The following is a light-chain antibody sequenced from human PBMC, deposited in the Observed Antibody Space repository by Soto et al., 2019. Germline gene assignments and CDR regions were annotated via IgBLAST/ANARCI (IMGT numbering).Light chain of an antibody. Sequence: DIVMTQSPLSLPVTPGEPASISCRSSQSLLHSKGYNYLNWYLKKPGQSPQVLIYLSSNRASGVPDRFSGSGSGTDFTLKISREEAEDVGLYYCMQALQTPWTFGQGTKVEIK. V-gene: IGKV2-28*01. CDR1: QSLLHSKGYNY. CDR2: LSS. J-gene: IGKJ1*01. CDR3: MQALQTPWT.